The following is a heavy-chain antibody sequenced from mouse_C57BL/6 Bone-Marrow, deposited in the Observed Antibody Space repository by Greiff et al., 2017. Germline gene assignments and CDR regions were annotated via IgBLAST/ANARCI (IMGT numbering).Heavy chain of an antibody. D-gene: IGHD1-1*01. J-gene: IGHJ3*01. CDR1: GYTFTSYW. CDR3: ARGGYYYGSWFAY. V-gene: IGHV1-64*01. Sequence: VQLRQPGAELVKPGASVKLSCKASGYTFTSYWMHWVKQRPGQGLEWIGMIHPNSGSTNYNEKFKSKATLTVDKSSSTAYMQLSSLTSEDSAVYYCARGGYYYGSWFAYWGQGTLVTVSA. CDR2: IHPNSGST.